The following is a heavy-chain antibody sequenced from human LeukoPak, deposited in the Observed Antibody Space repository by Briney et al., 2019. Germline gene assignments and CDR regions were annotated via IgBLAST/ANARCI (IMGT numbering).Heavy chain of an antibody. CDR2: IFHSGST. CDR3: ARPYYYGSGSYYMDAFDI. Sequence: KPSGTLSLTCGVSGGSITSENWWSWVRQPPGKGLEWIGEIFHSGSTNYNPSLASRVTISVDKSKNQFSLKLSSVTAADTAVYYCARPYYYGSGSYYMDAFDIWGQGTMVTVSS. V-gene: IGHV4-4*02. D-gene: IGHD3-10*01. CDR1: GGSITSENW. J-gene: IGHJ3*02.